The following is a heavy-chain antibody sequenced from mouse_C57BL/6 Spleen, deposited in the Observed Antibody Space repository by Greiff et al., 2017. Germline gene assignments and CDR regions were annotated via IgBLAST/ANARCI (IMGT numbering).Heavy chain of an antibody. CDR3: GRGSGYYSIWDY. CDR1: GYTFTSYW. Sequence: VQLQQPGAELVRPGSSVKLSCKASGYTFTSYWMHWVKQRPIQGLEWIGNIDPSDSETHYNQKFKGKATLTVDKSSSTAYKQLRSMTSEDAAVYYCGRGSGYYSIWDYWGQGTTLTVSS. J-gene: IGHJ2*01. CDR2: IDPSDSET. V-gene: IGHV1-52*01. D-gene: IGHD2-5*01.